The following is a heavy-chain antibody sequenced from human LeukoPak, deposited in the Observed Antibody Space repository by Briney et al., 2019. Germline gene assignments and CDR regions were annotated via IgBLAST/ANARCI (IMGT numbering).Heavy chain of an antibody. D-gene: IGHD2-2*01. CDR3: ARVASSQYYYYYYGMDV. J-gene: IGHJ6*02. V-gene: IGHV1-69*13. CDR2: IIPIFGTA. CDR1: GGTFSSYA. Sequence: ASVKVSCKASGGTFSSYAISWVRQAPGQGLEWMGGIIPIFGTANYAQKFQGRVTITADESTSTAYMELSSLRPEDTAVYYCARVASSQYYYYYYGMDVWGQGTTVTVSS.